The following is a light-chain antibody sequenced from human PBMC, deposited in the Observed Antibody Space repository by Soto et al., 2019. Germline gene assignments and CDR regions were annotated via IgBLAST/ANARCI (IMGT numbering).Light chain of an antibody. Sequence: DIQMTQSPSTLSASLGDTVTITCRASQSISSWLAWYQQKPGKAPKILIYKVSNLESGLPSRCSASGSGTELTLTISILQSDDFATYYCQQYNSYPVTFGQGTKLEI. J-gene: IGKJ2*01. CDR1: QSISSW. CDR2: KVS. CDR3: QQYNSYPVT. V-gene: IGKV1-5*03.